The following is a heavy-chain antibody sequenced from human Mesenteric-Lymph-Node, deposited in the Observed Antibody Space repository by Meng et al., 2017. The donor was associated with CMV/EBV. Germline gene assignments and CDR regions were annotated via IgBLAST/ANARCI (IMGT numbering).Heavy chain of an antibody. Sequence: QVQRVQSGGEVKKPGASVKVSCKASGYTFANFGITWVRQAPGQGLEWMGWISAYNANTDYAQTLQGRVTMTKDTSTSTAYMDLRSLRPDDTAVYYCAGISDYDSSGLDYWGQGTLVTVSS. J-gene: IGHJ4*02. CDR1: GYTFANFG. D-gene: IGHD3-22*01. V-gene: IGHV1-18*01. CDR3: AGISDYDSSGLDY. CDR2: ISAYNANT.